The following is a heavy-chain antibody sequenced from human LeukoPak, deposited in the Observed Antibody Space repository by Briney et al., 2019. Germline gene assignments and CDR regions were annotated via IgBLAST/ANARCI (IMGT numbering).Heavy chain of an antibody. D-gene: IGHD2-15*01. J-gene: IGHJ4*02. CDR1: GFTFSNYG. CDR2: ISFDGSNK. CDR3: ARVQGCSGGTCYFHY. V-gene: IGHV3-30*03. Sequence: GGSLRLSCAASGFTFSNYGMHWVRQAPGKGLEWVAVISFDGSNKYYADSVKGRFTISRDNSKNTLYLQMNSLRAEDTAVYYCARVQGCSGGTCYFHYWGQGTLVTVSS.